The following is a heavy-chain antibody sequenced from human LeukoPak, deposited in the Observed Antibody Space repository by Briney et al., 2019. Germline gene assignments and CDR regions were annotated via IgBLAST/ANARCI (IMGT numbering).Heavy chain of an antibody. V-gene: IGHV4-59*01. J-gene: IGHJ5*02. CDR2: IYYSGST. D-gene: IGHD3-3*01. CDR1: GGSISSYY. Sequence: SETLSLTCTVSGGSISSYYWSWIRHPPGKGLEGSGYIYYSGSTNYNPSLKSRVTISVDTSKNQFSLKLSSVTAADTAVYYCARDVRYYDCWSGYYRTSNWFDPWGQGTLVTVSS. CDR3: ARDVRYYDCWSGYYRTSNWFDP.